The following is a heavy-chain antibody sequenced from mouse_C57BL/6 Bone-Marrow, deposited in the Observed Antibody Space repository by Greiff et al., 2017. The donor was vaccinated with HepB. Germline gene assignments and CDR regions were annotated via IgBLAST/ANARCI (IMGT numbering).Heavy chain of an antibody. CDR1: GFTFSSYA. CDR3: ARVTGTGYFDY. D-gene: IGHD4-1*01. CDR2: ISSGSSTI. V-gene: IGHV5-17*01. Sequence: DVHLVESGEGLVKPGGSLKLSCAASGFTFSSYAMSWVRQAPEKGLEWVAYISSGSSTIYYADTVKGRFTISRDNAKNTLFLQMTSLRSEDTAMYYCARVTGTGYFDYWGQGTTLTVSS. J-gene: IGHJ2*01.